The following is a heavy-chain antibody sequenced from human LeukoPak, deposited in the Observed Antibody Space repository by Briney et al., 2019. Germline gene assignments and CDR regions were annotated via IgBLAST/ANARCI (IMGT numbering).Heavy chain of an antibody. Sequence: PGRSLRLSCAASGFTFSSYGMHWVRQAPGKGLEWVAVISYDGSNKYYADSVKGRFTISRDNSKNTLYLQMNSLRAEDTAVYYCAKDAATYYHDSSGYFLDYWGQGTLVTVSS. D-gene: IGHD3-22*01. V-gene: IGHV3-30*18. CDR1: GFTFSSYG. J-gene: IGHJ4*02. CDR2: ISYDGSNK. CDR3: AKDAATYYHDSSGYFLDY.